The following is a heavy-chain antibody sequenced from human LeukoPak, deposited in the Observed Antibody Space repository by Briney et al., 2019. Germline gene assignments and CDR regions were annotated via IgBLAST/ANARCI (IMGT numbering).Heavy chain of an antibody. CDR3: AKFSRRDYYYGMDV. V-gene: IGHV3-23*01. CDR2: ISGSGGST. Sequence: GGSLRLSCAASGFTFSSYAMSWVRQAPGKGLEWVSAISGSGGSTYYADSVKGRFTISRDNSKNTLYLQMNSLRAEDTAVYYCAKFSRRDYYYGMDVWGQGTTVTVSS. J-gene: IGHJ6*02. CDR1: GFTFSSYA.